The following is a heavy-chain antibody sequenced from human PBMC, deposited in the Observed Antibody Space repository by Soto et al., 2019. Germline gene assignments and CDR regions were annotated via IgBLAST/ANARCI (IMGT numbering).Heavy chain of an antibody. CDR3: ARYSSRNWFDP. Sequence: SETLSLTCTVSGGSISSGGYYWSWIRQHPGKGLEWIGYIYYSGSTYYNPSLKSRVFISVDTSKNQFSLKLSSVTAADTAVYYCARYSSRNWFDPWGQGTLVTVSS. D-gene: IGHD6-19*01. J-gene: IGHJ5*02. CDR2: IYYSGST. CDR1: GGSISSGGYY. V-gene: IGHV4-31*03.